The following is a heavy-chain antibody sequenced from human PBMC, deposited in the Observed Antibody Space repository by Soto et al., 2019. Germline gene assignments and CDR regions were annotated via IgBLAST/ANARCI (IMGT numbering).Heavy chain of an antibody. CDR2: IIPFLGTT. CDR3: AQETAHRGASGRPLQPKNFDY. CDR1: GGIFITSG. Sequence: QVQLVQSGSEVKMPGSSVKVSCKTSGGIFITSGLSWVRQAPGQGLEWIGGIIPFLGTTNHAQKIQGRVTITADKSTSTVYLELSDLTFEDTATYYCAQETAHRGASGRPLQPKNFDYWRQGTLVTVSS. D-gene: IGHD3-10*01. J-gene: IGHJ4*02. V-gene: IGHV1-69*06.